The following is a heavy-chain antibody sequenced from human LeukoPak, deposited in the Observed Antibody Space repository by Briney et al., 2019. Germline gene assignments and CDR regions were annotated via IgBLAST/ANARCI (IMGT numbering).Heavy chain of an antibody. CDR1: GYTFTSYD. V-gene: IGHV1-8*01. Sequence: ASVKVSCKASGYTFTSYDINWVRQATGQGLEWMGWMNPNSGNTGYAQKFQGRVTMTRNTSISTAYMELSSLRSEDTAVYYCARVVRGVSKYHFDYWGQGTLVTVSS. J-gene: IGHJ4*02. CDR2: MNPNSGNT. CDR3: ARVVRGVSKYHFDY. D-gene: IGHD3-10*01.